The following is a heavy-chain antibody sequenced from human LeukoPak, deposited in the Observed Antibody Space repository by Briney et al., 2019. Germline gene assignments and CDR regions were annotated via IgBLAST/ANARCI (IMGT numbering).Heavy chain of an antibody. CDR3: ARRGYCSSTSCFGYWFDP. CDR1: GGSISSYY. Sequence: SETLSLTCTVSGGSISSYYWSWIRQPPGKGLEWIGYIYYSGSTNYNPSLKSRVTISVDTSKNQFSLKLSSVTAADTAVYYCARRGYCSSTSCFGYWFDPWGQGTLVTVSS. V-gene: IGHV4-59*12. J-gene: IGHJ5*02. D-gene: IGHD2-2*01. CDR2: IYYSGST.